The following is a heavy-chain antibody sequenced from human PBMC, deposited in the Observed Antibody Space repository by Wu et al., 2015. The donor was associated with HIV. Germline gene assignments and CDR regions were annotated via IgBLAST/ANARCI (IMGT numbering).Heavy chain of an antibody. CDR1: GGTFKSFA. Sequence: QVHLVQSGAEMKKPGSSVKVACKASGGTFKSFAISWVRQAPGQGLEWMGAIIPLFGTTNYAQKFQGRVTITADESTSTGYMELNSLKSDDTAVYYCARGQNGNDQWGQGTLVTVSS. CDR3: ARGQNGNDQ. CDR2: IIPLFGTT. V-gene: IGHV1-69*12. J-gene: IGHJ4*02. D-gene: IGHD5-12*01.